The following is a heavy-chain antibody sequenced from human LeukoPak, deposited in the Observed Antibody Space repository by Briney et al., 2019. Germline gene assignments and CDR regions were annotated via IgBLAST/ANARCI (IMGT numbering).Heavy chain of an antibody. CDR2: IYSGGST. CDR3: ARPGLPFYYYYMDV. V-gene: IGHV3-53*01. Sequence: GGSPRLSCAASGFTVSSNYMSWVRQAPGKGLEWVSVIYSGGSTYYADSVKGRFTISRDNAKKSLYLQMNSLRAEDTAVYYCARPGLPFYYYYMDVWGKGTTVIVSS. D-gene: IGHD4-11*01. CDR1: GFTVSSNY. J-gene: IGHJ6*03.